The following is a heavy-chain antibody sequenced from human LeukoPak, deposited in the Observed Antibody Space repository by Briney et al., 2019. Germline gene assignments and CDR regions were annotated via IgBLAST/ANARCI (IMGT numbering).Heavy chain of an antibody. V-gene: IGHV4-38-2*01. D-gene: IGHD2-2*01. Sequence: PGGSLRLSCAASGFTFSDYYMSWIRQPPGKGLEWIGSIYYSGSTYYNPSLKSRVTISVDTSKNQFSLKLSSVTAADTAVYYCARVVPAAIWFDPWGQGTLVTVSS. CDR3: ARVVPAAIWFDP. CDR1: GFTFSDYY. J-gene: IGHJ5*02. CDR2: IYYSGST.